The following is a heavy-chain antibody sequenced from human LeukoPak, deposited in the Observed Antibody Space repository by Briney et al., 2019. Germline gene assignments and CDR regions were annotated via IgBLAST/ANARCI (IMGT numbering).Heavy chain of an antibody. CDR1: GGSFNGYY. J-gene: IGHJ4*02. CDR3: ARGQGSGSYYPCFDY. Sequence: PSETLSLTCAVYGGSFNGYYWSWIRQPPGKGLEWIGEINHSGSTNYNPSLKSRVTISVDTSKNQFSLKLSSVTAADTAVYYCARGQGSGSYYPCFDYWGQGTLVTVSS. CDR2: INHSGST. V-gene: IGHV4-34*01. D-gene: IGHD3-10*01.